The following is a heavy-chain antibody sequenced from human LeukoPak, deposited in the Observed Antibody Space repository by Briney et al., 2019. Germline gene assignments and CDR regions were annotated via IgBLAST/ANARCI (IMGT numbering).Heavy chain of an antibody. CDR3: ARQWPITMVRGVTYYMDV. Sequence: PSETQSLTCTVSGYSISSGYYWGWIRQPPGKGLEWIGSIYHSGSTYYNPSLKSRVTISVDTSKNQFSLKLSSVTAADTAVYYCARQWPITMVRGVTYYMDVWGKGTTVTVSS. CDR2: IYHSGST. V-gene: IGHV4-38-2*02. J-gene: IGHJ6*03. D-gene: IGHD3-10*01. CDR1: GYSISSGYY.